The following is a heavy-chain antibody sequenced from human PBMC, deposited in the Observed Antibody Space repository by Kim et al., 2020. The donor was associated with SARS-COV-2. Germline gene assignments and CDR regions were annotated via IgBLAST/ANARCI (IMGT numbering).Heavy chain of an antibody. CDR3: ARDLSRGMPKGFDY. Sequence: GGSMRLSCAASGFTFSSYSMNWVRQAPGKGLEWVSTISSSSSYIYYADSVKGRFTISRDNAENSFYLQMNGLRAEDTSVYYCARDLSRGMPKGFDYWGQGTLVTVSP. J-gene: IGHJ4*02. D-gene: IGHD3-16*01. V-gene: IGHV3-21*01. CDR1: GFTFSSYS. CDR2: ISSSSSYI.